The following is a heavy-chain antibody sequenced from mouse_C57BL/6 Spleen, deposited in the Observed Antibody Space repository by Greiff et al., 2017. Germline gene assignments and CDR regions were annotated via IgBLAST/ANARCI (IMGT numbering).Heavy chain of an antibody. V-gene: IGHV1-72*01. CDR1: GYTFTSYW. J-gene: IGHJ2*01. Sequence: QVQLQQPGAELVKPGASVKLSCKASGYTFTSYWMHWVKQRPGRGLEWIGRIDTNSGGTKYNEKVKSKATMTVDKPANTAYMQLSSLTSEDSAVYYWARARSTTVDYFDYWGQGTTLTVSS. D-gene: IGHD1-1*01. CDR2: IDTNSGGT. CDR3: ARARSTTVDYFDY.